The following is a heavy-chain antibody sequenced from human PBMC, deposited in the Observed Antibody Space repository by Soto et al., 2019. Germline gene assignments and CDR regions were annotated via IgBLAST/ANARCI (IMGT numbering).Heavy chain of an antibody. CDR2: ISGSGGST. CDR3: ARRTSGWYLDY. J-gene: IGHJ4*02. Sequence: EVQLLESGGGLVQPGGSLRLSCAASGFTFSSYAMSWVRQAPGKGLGWVSVISGSGGSTYYADSVKGRFTISRDNSKNTLYLQMNSLRAEDTAVYYCARRTSGWYLDYWGQGTLVTVSS. CDR1: GFTFSSYA. V-gene: IGHV3-23*01. D-gene: IGHD6-19*01.